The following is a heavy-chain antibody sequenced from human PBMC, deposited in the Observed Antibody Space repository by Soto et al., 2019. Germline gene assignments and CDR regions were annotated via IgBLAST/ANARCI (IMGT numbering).Heavy chain of an antibody. D-gene: IGHD2-15*01. CDR1: GGSISTYY. CDR3: AREFCSGGSCYSRFFDY. Sequence: SETLSLTCAISGGSISTYYGSWIRQPPGKGLEWIGYIYYSGSTNYNPSLKSRVTISVDTSKNQFSLKLSSVTAADTAVYYCAREFCSGGSCYSRFFDYWGQGTLVTVSS. CDR2: IYYSGST. J-gene: IGHJ4*02. V-gene: IGHV4-59*08.